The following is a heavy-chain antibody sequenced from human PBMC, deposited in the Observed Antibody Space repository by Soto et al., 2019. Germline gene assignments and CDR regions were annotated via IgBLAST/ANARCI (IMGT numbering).Heavy chain of an antibody. CDR1: GFNVNSYS. CDR2: IKQDGEEI. J-gene: IGHJ4*02. Sequence: GGSLRLSCAASGFNVNSYSMTWVRQAPGKGLEWVASIKQDGEEIYYVDSVKGRFTISRDDAKNSLYLQMSSLRADDTAVYYCARAGVENTVYRSFDYWGQGTLVTVSS. D-gene: IGHD2-8*02. V-gene: IGHV3-7*03. CDR3: ARAGVENTVYRSFDY.